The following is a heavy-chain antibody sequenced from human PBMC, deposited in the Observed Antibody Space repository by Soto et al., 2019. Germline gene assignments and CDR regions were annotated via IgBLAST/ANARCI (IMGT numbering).Heavy chain of an antibody. J-gene: IGHJ4*02. V-gene: IGHV3-33*01. CDR3: TRMSNGGSFFAY. Sequence: GGSLRLSCAASGFTFSSYGMHWVRQAPGKGLEWVAVIWYDGSNKYYADSVKGRFTFSRDNSKNTLYLQMNSLRAEDTAVYYFTRMSNGGSFFAYWGQGTLVTVSS. CDR1: GFTFSSYG. D-gene: IGHD7-27*01. CDR2: IWYDGSNK.